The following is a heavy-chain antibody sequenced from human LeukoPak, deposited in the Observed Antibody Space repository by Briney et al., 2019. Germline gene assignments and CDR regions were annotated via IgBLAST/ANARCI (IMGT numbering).Heavy chain of an antibody. V-gene: IGHV4-34*01. CDR1: GRSFSGYY. J-gene: IGHJ4*02. D-gene: IGHD4-11*01. Sequence: PSETLSLTCAVYGRSFSGYYWSWIRQPPGKGLEWIGEINHSGSTNYNPSLKSRVTISVDTSKNQFSLKLSSVTAADTAVYYCARGPASNYKTRFVYWGQGTLVTVSS. CDR2: INHSGST. CDR3: ARGPASNYKTRFVY.